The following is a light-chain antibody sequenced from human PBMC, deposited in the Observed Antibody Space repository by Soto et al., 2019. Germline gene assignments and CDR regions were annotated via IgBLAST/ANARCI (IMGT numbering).Light chain of an antibody. J-gene: IGLJ1*01. V-gene: IGLV1-47*01. Sequence: QSVLTQPPSASGTPGQRVTISCSGSSSNIGSNYVSWFQHLPGTAPKVLIYRSHQRPSGVPDRFSGSKSGTSASLAISGLRSEHEADYYCASWDDSLRGYVFGTGTKVTVL. CDR2: RSH. CDR3: ASWDDSLRGYV. CDR1: SSNIGSNY.